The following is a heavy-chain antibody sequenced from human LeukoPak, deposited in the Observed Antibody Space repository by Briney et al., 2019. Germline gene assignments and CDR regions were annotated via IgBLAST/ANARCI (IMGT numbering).Heavy chain of an antibody. CDR2: INPSGGST. CDR3: ARDLWFGDRTPNWYFDL. CDR1: GYTFTSYY. V-gene: IGHV1-46*01. Sequence: VASVKVSCKASGYTFTSYYMHWVRQAPGQGLEWMGLINPSGGSTSYAQKFQGRVTMTRDTSTSTVYMELSSLRSEDTAVYYCARDLWFGDRTPNWYFDLWGRGTLVTVSS. J-gene: IGHJ2*01. D-gene: IGHD3-10*01.